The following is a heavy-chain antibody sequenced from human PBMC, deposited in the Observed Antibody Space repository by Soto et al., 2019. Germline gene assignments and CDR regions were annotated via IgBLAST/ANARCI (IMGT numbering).Heavy chain of an antibody. CDR2: ITGSGDNT. J-gene: IGHJ4*02. D-gene: IGHD3-16*01. CDR3: AKRPMLMAGVGPFDY. Sequence: EVQLLESGGGLVQPGGSLRLSCAASGFTFSNYVMSWVRQAPGKGLEWVSSITGSGDNTQYADSVKGRFTISRDNSKNTLDLHMDSLRAEDTAVYYCAKRPMLMAGVGPFDYWGQGTLVTVSS. V-gene: IGHV3-23*01. CDR1: GFTFSNYV.